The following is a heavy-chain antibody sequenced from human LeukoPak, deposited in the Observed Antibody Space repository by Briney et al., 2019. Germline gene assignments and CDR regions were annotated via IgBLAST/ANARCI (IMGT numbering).Heavy chain of an antibody. CDR2: IWYDGSNK. Sequence: PGGSLRLSCAGSGFSFSNYDMHWVRQAPGKGLEWVAVIWYDGSNKYYADSVKGRFTISRDNSKNTLYLQMNSLRVEDTAVYYCARGDPTVTTKQNFDYWGQGTLVTVSS. D-gene: IGHD4-17*01. CDR3: ARGDPTVTTKQNFDY. V-gene: IGHV3-33*01. J-gene: IGHJ4*02. CDR1: GFSFSNYD.